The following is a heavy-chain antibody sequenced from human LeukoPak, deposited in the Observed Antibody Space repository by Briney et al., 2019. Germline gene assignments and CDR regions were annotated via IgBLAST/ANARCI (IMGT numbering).Heavy chain of an antibody. V-gene: IGHV6-1*01. Sequence: SQTLSLTCAISGDSVSSNSAAWHWIRQSPSRGLEWLGRTYYRSEWYYDYVLSVKSRIAINPDTSKNQFSLQLNSVTPEDTAVYYCARGKMTTGFDYWGQGTLVTVSS. CDR3: ARGKMTTGFDY. J-gene: IGHJ4*02. CDR1: GDSVSSNSAA. CDR2: TYYRSEWYY. D-gene: IGHD4-17*01.